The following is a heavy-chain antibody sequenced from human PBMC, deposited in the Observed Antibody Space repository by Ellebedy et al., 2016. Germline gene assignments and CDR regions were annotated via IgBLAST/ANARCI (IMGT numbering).Heavy chain of an antibody. CDR2: ISWNSAAI. J-gene: IGHJ4*02. D-gene: IGHD3-10*01. CDR3: AKGTMDYLHH. Sequence: GGSLRLXXATSGFTFDDCALHWVRQVPGKGLEWVSGISWNSAAIGYGEAVKGRFTISRDSAKNYLYLQMNSLRVEDTALYFCAKGTMDYLHHWGQGTLVTVSS. CDR1: GFTFDDCA. V-gene: IGHV3-9*01.